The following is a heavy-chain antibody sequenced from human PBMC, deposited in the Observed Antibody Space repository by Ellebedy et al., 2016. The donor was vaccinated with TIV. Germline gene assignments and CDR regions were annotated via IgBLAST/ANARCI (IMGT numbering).Heavy chain of an antibody. CDR3: ARTPRVVVPAATAAWYFDL. Sequence: GGSLRLSXAASGFTFSSYSMNWVRQAPGKGLEWVSYISSSSSTIYYADSVKGRFTISRDNAKNSLYLQMNSLRDEDTAVYYCARTPRVVVPAATAAWYFDLWGRGTLVTVSS. CDR1: GFTFSSYS. J-gene: IGHJ2*01. D-gene: IGHD2-2*01. V-gene: IGHV3-48*02. CDR2: ISSSSSTI.